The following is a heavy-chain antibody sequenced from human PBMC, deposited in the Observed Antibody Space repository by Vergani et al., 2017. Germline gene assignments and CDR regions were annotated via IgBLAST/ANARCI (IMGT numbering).Heavy chain of an antibody. Sequence: QLQLQESGPGLVKPSATLSLTCSVSGASIRSSNYYWGWIRQPPGKGLEWIASIYYSGSTYYNPSLKRRDTISVDTSKNQFSLKLSSVTAADTAVYFCAGHSTVEWLVKLGWIDPWGQGILVTVSS. J-gene: IGHJ5*02. CDR1: GASIRSSNYY. D-gene: IGHD6-19*01. CDR2: IYYSGST. V-gene: IGHV4-39*01. CDR3: AGHSTVEWLVKLGWIDP.